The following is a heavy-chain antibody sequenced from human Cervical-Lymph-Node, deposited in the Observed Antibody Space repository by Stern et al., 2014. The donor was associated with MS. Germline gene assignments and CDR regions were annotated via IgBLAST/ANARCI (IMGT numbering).Heavy chain of an antibody. Sequence: QVQLQESGPGLVKPSQTLSLTCTVSGGSISSGGYYWSWIRQHPGKGLEWIGYIYYSGNTYYNPSLKSRVTISVDTSKNQFSLKLSSVTAADTAVYYCARVSYDFWSGYFPFDYWGQGTLVTVSS. J-gene: IGHJ4*02. CDR3: ARVSYDFWSGYFPFDY. CDR1: GGSISSGGYY. CDR2: IYYSGNT. D-gene: IGHD3-3*01. V-gene: IGHV4-31*03.